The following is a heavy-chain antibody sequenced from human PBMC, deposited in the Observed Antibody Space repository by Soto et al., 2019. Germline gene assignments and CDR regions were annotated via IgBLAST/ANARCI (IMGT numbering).Heavy chain of an antibody. CDR1: GVSISSSQW. J-gene: IGHJ6*02. V-gene: IGHV4-4*02. CDR3: GRTKDYFYGVDV. Sequence: QVQLQESGPGLVKPSGTLSLTCAVSGVSISSSQWWSWVRQPPGKGLEWIGEIYHNERTNYNPSLKSLLTMSLDRSKNQVSLKLSSVTAADTATYYCGRTKDYFYGVDVWGQGTTVTVSS. CDR2: IYHNERT.